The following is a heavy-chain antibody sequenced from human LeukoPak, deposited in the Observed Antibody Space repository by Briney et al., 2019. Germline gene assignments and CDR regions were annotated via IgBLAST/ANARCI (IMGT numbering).Heavy chain of an antibody. J-gene: IGHJ5*02. CDR3: ARGKIRGEQWLDP. CDR2: VNPKTGGT. CDR1: GYTFTDYF. V-gene: IGHV1-2*02. Sequence: VASVKVPCKASGYTFTDYFMHWVRQAPGQGLEWMGWVNPKTGGTNYAQKFQGRVTMTRDTSISTAYMELSRLRFDDTAVYYCARGKIRGEQWLDPWGQGTLVTVSS. D-gene: IGHD3-10*01.